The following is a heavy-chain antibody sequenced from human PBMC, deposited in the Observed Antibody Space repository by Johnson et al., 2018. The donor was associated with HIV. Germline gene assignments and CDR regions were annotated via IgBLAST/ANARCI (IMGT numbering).Heavy chain of an antibody. Sequence: QVQLVESGGGVVQPGRSLRLSCAASGFTFSSYAIHWVRQAPGKGLEWVAVISHDGSINYYADSVTGRFTISRDNSKNTLYLQMNSLRAEDTAVYYCAKDFSMWVVTRGDAFDIWGQGTMVTVSS. CDR2: ISHDGSIN. J-gene: IGHJ3*02. V-gene: IGHV3-30-3*01. CDR1: GFTFSSYA. D-gene: IGHD4-23*01. CDR3: AKDFSMWVVTRGDAFDI.